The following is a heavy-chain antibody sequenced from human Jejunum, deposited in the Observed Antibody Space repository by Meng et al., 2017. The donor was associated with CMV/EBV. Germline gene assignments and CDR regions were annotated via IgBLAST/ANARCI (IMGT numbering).Heavy chain of an antibody. J-gene: IGHJ6*02. CDR3: ARDPVLSGLDV. Sequence: ASGFAFSSYSMNWVRQAPGKGLEWISYITSSSSTVFYADSVRGRFTISRDNANNSLYLQMNNLRADDTALYYCARDPVLSGLDVWGQGATGTVSS. V-gene: IGHV3-48*04. CDR2: ITSSSSTV. CDR1: GFAFSSYS.